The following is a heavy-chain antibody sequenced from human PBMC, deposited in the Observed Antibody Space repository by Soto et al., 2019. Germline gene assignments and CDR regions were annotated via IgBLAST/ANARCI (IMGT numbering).Heavy chain of an antibody. D-gene: IGHD3-22*01. J-gene: IGHJ4*02. V-gene: IGHV1-69*13. CDR1: GGAFSSYA. CDR2: IIPIFGTA. Sequence: SVKVSCKTSGGAFSSYAISWVRQAPGQGLEWMGGIIPIFGTANYAQKFQGRVTITADESTSTANMELSSLRSEDTAVYYCARGSWDYDTSGYYLFDYWGQGTLVTVSS. CDR3: ARGSWDYDTSGYYLFDY.